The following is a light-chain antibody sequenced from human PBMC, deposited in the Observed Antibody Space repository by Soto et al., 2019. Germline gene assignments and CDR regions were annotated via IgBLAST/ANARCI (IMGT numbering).Light chain of an antibody. Sequence: EIVMTQSPATLSVSPGERVTLSCRASQSVRSYLAWYQHKPGQPPRLLIYGASTRATGIPARFSGSGSGTDFTLTISSLQSEAFAVYFCQQCSDWPLFTFGQGTRLEIK. CDR3: QQCSDWPLFT. V-gene: IGKV3-15*01. CDR1: QSVRSY. CDR2: GAS. J-gene: IGKJ5*01.